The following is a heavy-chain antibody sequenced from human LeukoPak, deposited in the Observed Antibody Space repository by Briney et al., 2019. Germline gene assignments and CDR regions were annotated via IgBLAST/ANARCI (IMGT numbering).Heavy chain of an antibody. J-gene: IGHJ4*02. CDR3: AKDHSPEIAVAGYDY. V-gene: IGHV3-9*01. D-gene: IGHD6-19*01. CDR1: GFTFDDYA. CDR2: ISWNSGSI. Sequence: PGGSLRLSCAASGFTFDDYAMHWVRQAPGKGLEWVSGISWNSGSIGYADSVKGRFTISRDNAKNSLYLQMNSLRAEDTALYYCAKDHSPEIAVAGYDYWGQGTLVTVSS.